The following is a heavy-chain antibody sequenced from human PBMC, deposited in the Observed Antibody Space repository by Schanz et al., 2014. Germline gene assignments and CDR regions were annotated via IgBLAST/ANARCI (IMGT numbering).Heavy chain of an antibody. CDR2: ISSSGSYI. CDR1: GFTFSSYA. CDR3: AREEGWGIAAAGPKHYYYGMDV. D-gene: IGHD6-13*01. Sequence: VQLVESGGGVVQPGRSLRLSCAASGFTFSSYAMHWVRQAPGKGLEWVSSISSSGSYIHYADSVKGRFTISRDNAKNSLYLQMNSLRAEDTAVYYCAREEGWGIAAAGPKHYYYGMDVWVQGTTVNDSS. J-gene: IGHJ6*02. V-gene: IGHV3-21*01.